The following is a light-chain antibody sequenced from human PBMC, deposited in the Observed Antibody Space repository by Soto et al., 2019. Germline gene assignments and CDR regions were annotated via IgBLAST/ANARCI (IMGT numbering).Light chain of an antibody. Sequence: EIVLTQSPGTLSLSPGARATLSCRASQSVSNNFLAWYQQKPGQAPRLLIYGASSRATGIPDRFSGSGSGTDFTLTVSRLEPEDFAVYYCQQHGSSPWTFGQGTKVDIK. CDR3: QQHGSSPWT. CDR2: GAS. CDR1: QSVSNNF. J-gene: IGKJ1*01. V-gene: IGKV3-20*01.